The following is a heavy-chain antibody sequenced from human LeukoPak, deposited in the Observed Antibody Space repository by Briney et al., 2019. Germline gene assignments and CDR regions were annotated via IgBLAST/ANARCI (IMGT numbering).Heavy chain of an antibody. CDR3: ARPRPEYYDSSGYDYYYYMDV. CDR2: INSGGST. Sequence: GGSLRLSCAASGFTVSSNYMSWVRQAPGKGLEWVSVINSGGSTYYADSVKGRFTISRDNSKNTLYLQMNSLRAEDTAVYYCARPRPEYYDSSGYDYYYYMDVWDKGTTVTVSS. CDR1: GFTVSSNY. D-gene: IGHD3-22*01. J-gene: IGHJ6*03. V-gene: IGHV3-53*01.